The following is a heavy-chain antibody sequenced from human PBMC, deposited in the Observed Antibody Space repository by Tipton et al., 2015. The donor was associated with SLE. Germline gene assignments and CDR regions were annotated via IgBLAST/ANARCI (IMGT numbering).Heavy chain of an antibody. D-gene: IGHD3-3*01. Sequence: LRLSCAVYGGSFSGYYWTWIRQPPGKGLEWIGEINHSGNTNYSPSLKSRVIMSVDTSENQFSLRLDSLTAADTAIYYCVRSSGYYIDFWGQGTLVTVSS. CDR3: VRSSGYYIDF. J-gene: IGHJ4*02. CDR1: GGSFSGYY. CDR2: INHSGNT. V-gene: IGHV4-34*01.